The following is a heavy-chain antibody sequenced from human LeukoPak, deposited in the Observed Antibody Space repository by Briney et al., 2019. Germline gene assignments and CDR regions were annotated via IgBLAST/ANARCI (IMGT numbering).Heavy chain of an antibody. J-gene: IGHJ3*02. CDR2: ISAYNGNT. Sequence: ASVKVSCKASGYTFTSYGISWVRQAPGQGLEWMGWISAYNGNTNYAQKLQGRVTMTTDTSTSTAYMELRSLRSDDTAVYYCARGLGLYDYVWGSYRLNSWVAFDIWGQGTMVTVSS. V-gene: IGHV1-18*01. CDR1: GYTFTSYG. CDR3: ARGLGLYDYVWGSYRLNSWVAFDI. D-gene: IGHD3-16*02.